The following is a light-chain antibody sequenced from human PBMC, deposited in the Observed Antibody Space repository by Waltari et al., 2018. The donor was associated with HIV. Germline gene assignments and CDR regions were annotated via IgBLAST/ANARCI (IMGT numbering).Light chain of an antibody. CDR2: EAS. CDR1: QNIGSK. CDR3: QQFHDWPLYT. J-gene: IGKJ2*01. V-gene: IGKV3-15*01. Sequence: TQSPATLSVSPGDKITLSCRASQNIGSKLAWYQHKPGQAPWCLTSEASTRAPGVPARFSGSGFGTDFTLTINNLESGDFAIYYCQQFHDWPLYTFGQGTKLE.